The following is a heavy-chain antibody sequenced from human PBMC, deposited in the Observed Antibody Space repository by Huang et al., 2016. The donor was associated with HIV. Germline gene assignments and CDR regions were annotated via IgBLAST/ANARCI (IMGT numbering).Heavy chain of an antibody. J-gene: IGHJ4*02. CDR2: INPGNGNT. V-gene: IGHV1-3*01. D-gene: IGHD3-10*01. CDR3: ARDGSGYYFDY. Sequence: QVQLVQSGAEVKKPGASVKVSCKASGYTFTRYALHWVRQAPGQRLEWMGWINPGNGNTKHSQKFQGRVTITRDTTATTAYMELSSLRSEDTALYYCARDGSGYYFDYWGQGTLVTVSS. CDR1: GYTFTRYA.